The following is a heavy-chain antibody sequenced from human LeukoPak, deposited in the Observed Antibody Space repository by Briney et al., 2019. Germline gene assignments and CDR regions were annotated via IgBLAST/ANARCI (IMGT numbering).Heavy chain of an antibody. CDR2: FDPEDGET. V-gene: IGHV1-24*01. CDR3: ATHYDILTGYRY. J-gene: IGHJ4*02. CDR1: GYTLTELS. Sequence: ASVKVSCKVSGYTLTELSMHWVRQAPGKGLEWMGGFDPEDGETIYAQKFQGRVTMTEDTSTDTAYMELSSLRSEDTAVYYCATHYDILTGYRYWGQGILVTVSS. D-gene: IGHD3-9*01.